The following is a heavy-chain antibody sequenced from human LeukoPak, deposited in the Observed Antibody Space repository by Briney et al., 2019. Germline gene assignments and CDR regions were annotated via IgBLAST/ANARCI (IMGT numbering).Heavy chain of an antibody. V-gene: IGHV1-18*01. CDR3: ARGVMTTVTTWSGYFDN. J-gene: IGHJ4*02. Sequence: ASVKVSCKASGYTFTSYGISWVRQAPGQGLEWMGWISAYNGNTNYAQKLQGRVTMTTDTSTSTAYMELRSLRSDDTAVYYCARGVMTTVTTWSGYFDNWGQGTLVTVSS. D-gene: IGHD4-17*01. CDR2: ISAYNGNT. CDR1: GYTFTSYG.